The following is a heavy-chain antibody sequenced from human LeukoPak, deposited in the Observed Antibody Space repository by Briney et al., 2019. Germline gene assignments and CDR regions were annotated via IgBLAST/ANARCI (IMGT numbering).Heavy chain of an antibody. Sequence: GGSLRLSCAASGFTFSRYGMHWVRQAPGKGLEWVAVISYDGTNKYYADSVKGRFTISRDNSKNTLYLQMNSLRNDDTAVYYCAKFWTGVAATPAYCGQRTLVTVSS. V-gene: IGHV3-30*18. D-gene: IGHD2-15*01. CDR3: AKFWTGVAATPAY. J-gene: IGHJ4*02. CDR2: ISYDGTNK. CDR1: GFTFSRYG.